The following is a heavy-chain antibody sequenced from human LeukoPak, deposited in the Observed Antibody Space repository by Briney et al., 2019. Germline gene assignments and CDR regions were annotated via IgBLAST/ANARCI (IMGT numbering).Heavy chain of an antibody. CDR3: ARAPYFDFWTGYYFDY. V-gene: IGHV4-59*01. CDR2: IYYSGTT. J-gene: IGHJ4*02. D-gene: IGHD3-3*01. CDR1: GGSITGSY. Sequence: SETLSLTCTVSGGSITGSYWSWLRQPPGKGLEYIGYIYYSGTTNYKPSLNSRVTISVDTSKNQFSLKLSSVTAADTAVYYCARAPYFDFWTGYYFDYWGQGTLVTVSS.